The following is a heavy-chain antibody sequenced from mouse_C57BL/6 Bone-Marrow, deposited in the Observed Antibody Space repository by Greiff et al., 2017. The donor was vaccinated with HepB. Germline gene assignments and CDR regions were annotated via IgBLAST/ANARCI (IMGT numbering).Heavy chain of an antibody. CDR1: GYAFSSSW. CDR2: IYPGDGDT. D-gene: IGHD2-4*01. V-gene: IGHV1-82*01. Sequence: VKLVESGPELVKPGASVKISCKASGYAFSSSWMNWVKQRPGKGLEWIGRIYPGDGDTNYNGKFKGKATLTADKSSSTAYMQLSSLTSEDSAVYFCARTGRLRRYFDVWGTGTTVTVSS. J-gene: IGHJ1*03. CDR3: ARTGRLRRYFDV.